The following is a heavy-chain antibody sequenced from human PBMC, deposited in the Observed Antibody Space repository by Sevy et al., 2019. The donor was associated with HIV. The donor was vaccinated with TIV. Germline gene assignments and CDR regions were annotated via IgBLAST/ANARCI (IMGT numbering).Heavy chain of an antibody. CDR2: IYHSGST. J-gene: IGHJ4*01. D-gene: IGHD6-6*01. CDR1: GGSISSGGYS. V-gene: IGHV4-30-2*01. CDR3: ARGELDSSSSPFSYYFDY. Sequence: SETLSLTCAVSGGSISSGGYSWSWIRQPPGKGLEWIGYIYHSGSTYYNPSLKSRVTISVDRSKNQFSLKLSSVTAADTAVYYCARGELDSSSSPFSYYFDYWGHGTLVTVSS.